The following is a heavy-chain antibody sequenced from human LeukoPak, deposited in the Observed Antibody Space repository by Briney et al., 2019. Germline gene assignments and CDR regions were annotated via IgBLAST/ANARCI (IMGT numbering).Heavy chain of an antibody. Sequence: ASVKVSCKASGYTFTTYAMHWVRQAPGQRLEWMGWINAGNGNTEYSQEFQGRVTITRDTSASTAYMELSSLSSEDMAVYYCARETQNLLLAYWGQGTLVTVSS. D-gene: IGHD2/OR15-2a*01. V-gene: IGHV1-3*03. CDR2: INAGNGNT. CDR1: GYTFTTYA. CDR3: ARETQNLLLAY. J-gene: IGHJ4*02.